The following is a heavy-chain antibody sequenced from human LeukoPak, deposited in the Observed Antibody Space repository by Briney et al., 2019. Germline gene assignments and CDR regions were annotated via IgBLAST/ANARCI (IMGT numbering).Heavy chain of an antibody. CDR2: IYDSGST. CDR3: ARYYYDSSGYYRFDY. CDR1: GGSLSSYY. D-gene: IGHD3-22*01. Sequence: SETLSLTCTVSGGSLSSYYWSWIRQPPGKGLEWIGYIYDSGSTNYNPSLKSRVTISVDTSKNQFSLKLSSVTAADTAVYYCARYYYDSSGYYRFDYWGQGTLVTVSS. V-gene: IGHV4-4*09. J-gene: IGHJ4*02.